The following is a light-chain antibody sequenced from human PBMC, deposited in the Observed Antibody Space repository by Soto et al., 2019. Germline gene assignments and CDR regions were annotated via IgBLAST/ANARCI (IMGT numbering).Light chain of an antibody. CDR2: GAS. CDR3: QQYGSTPLT. V-gene: IGKV3-20*01. J-gene: IGKJ4*01. Sequence: EIVLTQFPATLSLSPGARATVSCRACHSVNKNHVAWYRQRPGQAPRLLIYGASSRATDIPDRFSGSGSWTDFTLTISSLEPEDFAVYYCQQYGSTPLTFGGGTKVEIK. CDR1: HSVNKNH.